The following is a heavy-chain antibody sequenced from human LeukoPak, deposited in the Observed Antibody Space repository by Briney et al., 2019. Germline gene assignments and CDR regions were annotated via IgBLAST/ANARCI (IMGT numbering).Heavy chain of an antibody. CDR3: ASEIVVEMATITDY. CDR1: GYTFTSYG. Sequence: ASVKVSCKASGYTFTSYGISWVRQAPGQGLEWMGWISAYNGNTNYAQKLQGRVTMTRDTSISTAYMELSRLRSDDTAVYYCASEIVVEMATITDYWGQGTLVTVSS. CDR2: ISAYNGNT. V-gene: IGHV1-18*01. J-gene: IGHJ4*02. D-gene: IGHD5-24*01.